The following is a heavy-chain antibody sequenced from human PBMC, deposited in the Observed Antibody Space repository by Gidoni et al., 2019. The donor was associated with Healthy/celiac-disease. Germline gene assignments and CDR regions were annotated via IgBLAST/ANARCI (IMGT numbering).Heavy chain of an antibody. CDR1: GYTFTSYG. Sequence: KASGYTFTSYGISWVRQAPGQGLEWMGWISAYNGNTNYAQKLQGRVTMTTDTSTSTAYMELRSLRSDDTAVYYCARQYCDYTTYYYYGMDVWGQGTTVTVSS. J-gene: IGHJ6*02. CDR3: ARQYCDYTTYYYYGMDV. D-gene: IGHD3-3*01. V-gene: IGHV1-18*01. CDR2: ISAYNGNT.